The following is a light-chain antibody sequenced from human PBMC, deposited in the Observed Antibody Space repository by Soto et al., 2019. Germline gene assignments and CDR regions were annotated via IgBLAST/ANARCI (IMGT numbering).Light chain of an antibody. V-gene: IGLV1-44*01. Sequence: QSVLTQPPSASGTPGQRVTISCSGSSSNIASNTVNWYQQLPGTAPKLLIYSNNQRPSGVPDRFSGSKSGTSASLAISGLQSEDEADYYCTAWDDRLNGYVSGLGTKVTVL. CDR2: SNN. CDR1: SSNIASNT. J-gene: IGLJ1*01. CDR3: TAWDDRLNGYV.